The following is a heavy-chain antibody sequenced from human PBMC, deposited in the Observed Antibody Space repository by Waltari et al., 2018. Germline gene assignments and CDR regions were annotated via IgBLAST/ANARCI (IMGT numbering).Heavy chain of an antibody. Sequence: EVQLVESGGGWVQLGGSLRLPCAASGFLFSTSGMSWVRTAPGKGLEWISYISGSDSPIYYADSVKGRFTISRDNAKNSLDLQMNSLKDEDTAVYYCARDKGGIGYYFDSWGQGTLVTVSS. CDR1: GFLFSTSG. D-gene: IGHD1-26*01. CDR3: ARDKGGIGYYFDS. CDR2: ISGSDSPI. V-gene: IGHV3-48*02. J-gene: IGHJ4*02.